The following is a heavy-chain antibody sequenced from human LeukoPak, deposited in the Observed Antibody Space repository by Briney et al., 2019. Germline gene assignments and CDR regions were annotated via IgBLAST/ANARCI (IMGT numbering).Heavy chain of an antibody. D-gene: IGHD3-22*01. CDR1: GFTFSGYA. Sequence: PGRSLRLSCAASGFTFSGYAMHWVRQAPGKGLEWVAVISYDGSNRYYADSVKGRFTISRDNSKNTLYLQMNSLRAEDTAVYYCAGPTLSYYYDSSGYSPFDYWGQGTLVTVSS. CDR2: ISYDGSNR. V-gene: IGHV3-30-3*01. CDR3: AGPTLSYYYDSSGYSPFDY. J-gene: IGHJ4*02.